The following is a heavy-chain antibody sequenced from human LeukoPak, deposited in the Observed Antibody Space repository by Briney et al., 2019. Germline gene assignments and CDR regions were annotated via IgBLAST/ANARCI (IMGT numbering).Heavy chain of an antibody. Sequence: GGSLRLSCTASGFTFGDYAMTWFRQAPGKGLEWVGFIRSKPYGGTTEYAASVKGRFIISRDDSKSIAYLQMNSLKTEDTAVYSCTRSIQPRRGYYNYGMDVWGQGTTVTVSS. CDR2: IRSKPYGGTT. CDR3: TRSIQPRRGYYNYGMDV. CDR1: GFTFGDYA. J-gene: IGHJ6*02. V-gene: IGHV3-49*03.